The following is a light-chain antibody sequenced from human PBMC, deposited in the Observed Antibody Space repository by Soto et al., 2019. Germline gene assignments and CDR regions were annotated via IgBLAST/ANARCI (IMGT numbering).Light chain of an antibody. CDR3: SSYTGSSTLVV. CDR2: EVS. Sequence: QSVLTQPASESGSPGQSITISCTGTSSDVGGYKYVSWYQQHPGKAPKLMIYEVSNRPSGVSNRFSGSKSGNTASLTISGLQAEDEADYYCSSYTGSSTLVVFGGGTKLTVL. J-gene: IGLJ3*02. CDR1: SSDVGGYKY. V-gene: IGLV2-14*01.